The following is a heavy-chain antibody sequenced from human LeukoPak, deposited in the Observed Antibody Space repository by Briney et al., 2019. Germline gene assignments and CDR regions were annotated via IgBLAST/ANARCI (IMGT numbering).Heavy chain of an antibody. Sequence: GRSLRLSCAASGFTFSSYDMHWVRQAPGKGLEWVAVIWYDGSNKYYADSVKGRFTISRDNSKNTLYLQMNSLRAEDTAVYYCARDLSDSSGYLYYWGQGTLVTVSS. V-gene: IGHV3-33*01. CDR2: IWYDGSNK. D-gene: IGHD3-22*01. CDR3: ARDLSDSSGYLYY. CDR1: GFTFSSYD. J-gene: IGHJ4*02.